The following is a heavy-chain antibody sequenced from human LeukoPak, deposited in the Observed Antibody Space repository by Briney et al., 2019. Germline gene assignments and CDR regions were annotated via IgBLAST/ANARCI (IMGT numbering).Heavy chain of an antibody. V-gene: IGHV1-46*01. CDR2: INPSGGST. D-gene: IGHD3-22*01. J-gene: IGHJ4*02. CDR3: ARDTRPSYDSSGYYYPSDY. CDR1: GYTFTSYY. Sequence: ASVKVSCKASGYTFTSYYMHWVRQAPGQGLEWMAIINPSGGSTSYAQKFQGRATMTRDTSTSTVYMELSSLRSEDTAVYYCARDTRPSYDSSGYYYPSDYWGQGTLVTVSS.